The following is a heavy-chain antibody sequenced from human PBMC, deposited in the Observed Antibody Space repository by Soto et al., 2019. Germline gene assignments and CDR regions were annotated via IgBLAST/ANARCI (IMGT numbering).Heavy chain of an antibody. J-gene: IGHJ4*01. CDR2: ISGPGATT. Sequence: EVQLLESGGGLVQPGGSLRLSCAASGFTFTNYAMSWVRQAPGKGLEWVSAISGPGATTYYADSVKGRFTISRDNSNNSVFLQMNTLRADDTALYSCAKSVGHFWRGYPSAYGGQGPLVPVSS. CDR1: GFTFTNYA. CDR3: AKSVGHFWRGYPSAY. D-gene: IGHD3-3*02. V-gene: IGHV3-23*01.